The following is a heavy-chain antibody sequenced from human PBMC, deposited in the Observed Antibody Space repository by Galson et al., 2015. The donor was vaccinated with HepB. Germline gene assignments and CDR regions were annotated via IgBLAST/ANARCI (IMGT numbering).Heavy chain of an antibody. CDR1: GYTFTGYY. D-gene: IGHD3-9*01. J-gene: IGHJ3*02. V-gene: IGHV1-2*02. CDR3: ARPYDILTGHHAFDI. CDR2: INPNSGGT. Sequence: QSGAEVKKPGASVKVSCKASGYTFTGYYMHWVRQAPGQGLEWMGWINPNSGGTNYAQKFQGRVTMTRDTSISTAYMELSRLRSDDTAVYYCARPYDILTGHHAFDIWGQGTMVTVSS.